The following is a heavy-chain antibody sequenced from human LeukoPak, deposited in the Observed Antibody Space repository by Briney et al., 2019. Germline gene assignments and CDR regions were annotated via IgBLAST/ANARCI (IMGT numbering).Heavy chain of an antibody. CDR1: GFTVSSKY. CDR2: ISHSGSA. CDR3: ARSDRSGSGTYTDFDAFDI. J-gene: IGHJ3*02. Sequence: PGGSLRLSCATSGFTVSSKYMSWIRQAPGKGLEWIGYISHSGSATYSPSLKSRVTVPLDTSRNQVSLKLSSVTAADSALYYCARSDRSGSGTYTDFDAFDIWGQGTMVTVSS. V-gene: IGHV4-59*02. D-gene: IGHD3-10*01.